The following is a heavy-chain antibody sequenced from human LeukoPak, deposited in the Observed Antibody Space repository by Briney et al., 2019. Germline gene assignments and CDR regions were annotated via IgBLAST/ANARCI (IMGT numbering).Heavy chain of an antibody. CDR1: EFTFSSHL. CDR2: VKSDGTAT. CDR3: VRKFATGD. J-gene: IGHJ4*02. Sequence: GGSLRLSCAASEFTFSSHLMHWVRQAQGTGLVWVSSVKSDGTATNYADSVKGRFTISRDNAKNTLYLQMNSLRVEDTAVYYCVRKFATGDWGQGTLVTVSS. D-gene: IGHD1-14*01. V-gene: IGHV3-74*01.